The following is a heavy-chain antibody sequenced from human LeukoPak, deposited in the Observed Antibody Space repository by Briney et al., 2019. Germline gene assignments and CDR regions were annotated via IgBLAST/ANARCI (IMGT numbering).Heavy chain of an antibody. V-gene: IGHV3-48*02. J-gene: IGHJ5*02. Sequence: GGSLRLSCVASGFTFSSFGMSWVRQAPGKGLEWVSYIGSGSSAIHYADSVKGRFTIFRDNAKNSLYLQMNSLRDEDAAVYHCARASLRSCSSWGQGTLVTVSS. CDR3: ARASLRSCSS. D-gene: IGHD3-10*02. CDR2: IGSGSSAI. CDR1: GFTFSSFG.